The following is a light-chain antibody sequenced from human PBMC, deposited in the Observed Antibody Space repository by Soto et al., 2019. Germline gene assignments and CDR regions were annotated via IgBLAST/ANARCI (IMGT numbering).Light chain of an antibody. V-gene: IGKV3-20*01. CDR3: QQYGSAAS. CDR1: QSVSSSY. J-gene: IGKJ1*01. Sequence: EIVLTQSPGTLSLSPGERATLSCRANQSVSSSYLAWYQQKPGQAPRLLIYGASSRATGIPDRFSGSGSGTDFTLTISRLEPEDFAVYYCQQYGSAASFGQGIKVDIK. CDR2: GAS.